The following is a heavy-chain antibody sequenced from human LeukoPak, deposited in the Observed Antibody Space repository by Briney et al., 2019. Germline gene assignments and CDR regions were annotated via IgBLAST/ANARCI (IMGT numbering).Heavy chain of an antibody. D-gene: IGHD6-19*01. CDR2: IYPGDSDV. CDR3: ARVDRYTSGWNAFDT. Sequence: GESLKISCEGSGYSFTNYWIGWVRQMPGKGLEWMGIIYPGDSDVRYSPSFQGQVTISADKSISTAFLQWASLQASDTAIHYCARVDRYTSGWNAFDTWGQGTLVTVSS. CDR1: GYSFTNYW. V-gene: IGHV5-51*01. J-gene: IGHJ3*02.